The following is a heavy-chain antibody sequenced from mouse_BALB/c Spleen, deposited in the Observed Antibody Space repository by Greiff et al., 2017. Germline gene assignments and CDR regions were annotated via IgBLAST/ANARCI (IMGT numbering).Heavy chain of an antibody. V-gene: IGHV14-3*02. CDR3: ARSPLYDYLSWFAY. Sequence: VQLQQSGAELVKPGASVKLSCTASGFNIKDTYMHWVKQRPEQGLEWIGRIDPANGNTKYDPKFQGKATITADTSSNTAYLQLSSLTSEDTAVYYCARSPLYDYLSWFAYWGQGTLVTVSA. J-gene: IGHJ3*01. D-gene: IGHD2-4*01. CDR2: IDPANGNT. CDR1: GFNIKDTY.